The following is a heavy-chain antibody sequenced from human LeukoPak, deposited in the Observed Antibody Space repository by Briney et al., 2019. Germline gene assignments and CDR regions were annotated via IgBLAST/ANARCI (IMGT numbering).Heavy chain of an antibody. Sequence: GGSLRLSCAASGFTFSSYGMSWVRQAPGKGLEWVSAIGGRDGSTYYADSVKGRFTISRDNSKNTLYVQMNSLRAEDTAVYYCAKQLGYCSDGSCYFPYWGQGTLVTVSS. J-gene: IGHJ4*02. CDR1: GFTFSSYG. CDR2: IGGRDGST. CDR3: AKQLGYCSDGSCYFPY. V-gene: IGHV3-23*01. D-gene: IGHD2-15*01.